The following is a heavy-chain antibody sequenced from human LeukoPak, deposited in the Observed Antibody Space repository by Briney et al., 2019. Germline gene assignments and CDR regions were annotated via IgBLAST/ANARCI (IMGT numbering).Heavy chain of an antibody. CDR3: AKVGTRHCTNGVCYTGGFDYYYYMDV. J-gene: IGHJ6*03. CDR2: ITSDTRYI. V-gene: IGHV3-21*04. CDR1: GFTFSRYT. Sequence: GGSLRLSCAASGFTFSRYTINWVRQAPGKGLEWVSSITSDTRYIFYADSVKGRFTISRDNAQKSLYLQMNSLRAEDTAVYYCAKVGTRHCTNGVCYTGGFDYYYYMDVWGKGTTVTVSS. D-gene: IGHD2-8*01.